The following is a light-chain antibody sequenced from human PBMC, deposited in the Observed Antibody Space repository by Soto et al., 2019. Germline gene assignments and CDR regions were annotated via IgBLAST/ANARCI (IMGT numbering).Light chain of an antibody. Sequence: EIVMTQSPVTLSMSPGERATLSCRTSQGISSQLAWYQQKPGQAPRLLISGASTRATGIPARFSGGGSGTEFTLTISRLQSEDFAVYYCEQHNKWPLVTFGGGTKVDIK. J-gene: IGKJ4*01. CDR1: QGISSQ. V-gene: IGKV3-15*01. CDR2: GAS. CDR3: EQHNKWPLVT.